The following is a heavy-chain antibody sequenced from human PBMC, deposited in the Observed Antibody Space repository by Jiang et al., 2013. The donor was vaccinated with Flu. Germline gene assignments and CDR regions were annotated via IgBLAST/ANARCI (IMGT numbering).Heavy chain of an antibody. CDR3: ARETGITMVQGVTDYFDY. D-gene: IGHD3-10*01. CDR2: INPSGGST. J-gene: IGHJ4*02. Sequence: GAEVKKPGASVKVSCKASGYTFTSYYMHWVRQAPGQGLEWMGIINPSGGSTSYAQKFQGRVTMTRDTSTSTVYMELSSLRSEDTAVYYCARETGITMVQGVTDYFDYWGQGTLVTVSS. CDR1: GYTFTSYY. V-gene: IGHV1-46*01.